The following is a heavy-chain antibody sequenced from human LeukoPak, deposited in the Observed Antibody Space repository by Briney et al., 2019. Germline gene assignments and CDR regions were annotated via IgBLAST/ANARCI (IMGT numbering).Heavy chain of an antibody. D-gene: IGHD6-13*01. CDR3: ARVRSSSFFEY. J-gene: IGHJ4*02. CDR2: ISGDGTTT. V-gene: IGHV3-74*01. CDR1: GFTLSSSW. Sequence: GGSLRLSCVASGFTLSSSWMYWVRQVPGEGLMWVSRISGDGTTTVYADSVKGRFTVSRDNANNTLFLQMNSLRAEDTAVYYCARVRSSSFFEYWGQGTLVTVSS.